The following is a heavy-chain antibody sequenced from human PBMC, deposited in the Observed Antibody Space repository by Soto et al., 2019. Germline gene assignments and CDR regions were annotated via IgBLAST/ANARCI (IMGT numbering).Heavy chain of an antibody. CDR3: ARVRSGSYHWYFDL. CDR1: EFTVSTNY. D-gene: IGHD1-26*01. Sequence: EVQLVETGGGLVQPGGSLRLSCAASEFTVSTNYMSWVRQAPGKGLEWVSVIYSGGYTYYADSVKGRFTISRDNSKNTRYLQMNSLRAEDTAVYYCARVRSGSYHWYFDLWGRGTLVTVSS. V-gene: IGHV3-53*02. J-gene: IGHJ2*01. CDR2: IYSGGYT.